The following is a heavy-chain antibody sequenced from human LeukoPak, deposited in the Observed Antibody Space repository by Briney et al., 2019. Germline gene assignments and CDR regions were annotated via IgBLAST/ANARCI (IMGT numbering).Heavy chain of an antibody. J-gene: IGHJ3*02. D-gene: IGHD6-13*01. CDR1: GFTFDDYG. Sequence: PGGSLRLSCAASGFTFDDYGMSWVRQAPGKGLEWVSGIYWDGGSTGYADSVKGRFTISRDNAKNSLYLQMNSLRAEDTALYYCARTKQQLVLDAFDIWGQGTMVTVSS. CDR3: ARTKQQLVLDAFDI. CDR2: IYWDGGST. V-gene: IGHV3-20*04.